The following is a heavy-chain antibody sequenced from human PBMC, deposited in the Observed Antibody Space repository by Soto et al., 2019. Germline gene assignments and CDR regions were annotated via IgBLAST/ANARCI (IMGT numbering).Heavy chain of an antibody. Sequence: QVQLVQSGAEVKKPGASVKVSCKASGYTFTNYGISWVRQAPGQGLEWMGWISAYNGNTQYAQKLQGRVTMTTDTATSTAYMELRSLRSDDTAVYYCARGVGSGSYYNQYNWFDPWGQGTLVTVSS. D-gene: IGHD3-10*01. CDR3: ARGVGSGSYYNQYNWFDP. CDR2: ISAYNGNT. CDR1: GYTFTNYG. V-gene: IGHV1-18*01. J-gene: IGHJ5*02.